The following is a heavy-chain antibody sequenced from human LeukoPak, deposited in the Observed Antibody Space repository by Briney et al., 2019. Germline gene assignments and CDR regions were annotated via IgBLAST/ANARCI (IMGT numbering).Heavy chain of an antibody. CDR3: AREQSIYDSSGYYYFDS. V-gene: IGHV4-4*02. J-gene: IGHJ4*02. CDR2: IYHSGST. Sequence: SETLSLTCAVSGGSISSSNWWSWVRQPPGKGLEWIGEIYHSGSTNYNPSLKSRVTISVDKSKNQFSLKLSSVTAADTAVYYCAREQSIYDSSGYYYFDSWGQGTLVTVSS. D-gene: IGHD3-22*01. CDR1: GGSISSSNW.